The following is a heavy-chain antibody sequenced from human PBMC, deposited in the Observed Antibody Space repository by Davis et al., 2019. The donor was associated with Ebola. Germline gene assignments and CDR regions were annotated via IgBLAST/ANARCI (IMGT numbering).Heavy chain of an antibody. CDR2: ISSSSSTI. V-gene: IGHV3-48*04. CDR3: ARQVSPYYDFWSGYSYYFDY. Sequence: GESLKISCAASGFTFGGSAMTWVRQAPGKGLEWVSYISSSSSTIYYADSVKGRFTISRDNAKNSLYLQMNSLRAEDTAVYYCARQVSPYYDFWSGYSYYFDYWGQGTLVTVSS. CDR1: GFTFGGSA. J-gene: IGHJ4*02. D-gene: IGHD3-3*01.